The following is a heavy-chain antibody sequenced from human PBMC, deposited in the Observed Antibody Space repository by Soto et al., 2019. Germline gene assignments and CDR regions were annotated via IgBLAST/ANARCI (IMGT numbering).Heavy chain of an antibody. Sequence: QVQLVQSGDEVKKPGASVKVSCKASGYIFVNYGIAWVRQAPGQGLEWMGWISPYTGNTHSATKVQGRLTMTTDTSQSTAFMDLGSLTSDDKAVYYLVMVDNYVTPTPQDVWGQGTTVTVSS. J-gene: IGHJ6*02. CDR2: ISPYTGNT. CDR1: GYIFVNYG. CDR3: VMVDNYVTPTPQDV. D-gene: IGHD3-16*01. V-gene: IGHV1-18*01.